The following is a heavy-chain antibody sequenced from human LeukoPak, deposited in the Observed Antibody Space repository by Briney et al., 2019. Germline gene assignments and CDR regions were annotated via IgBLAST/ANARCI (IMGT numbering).Heavy chain of an antibody. J-gene: IGHJ4*02. CDR3: AKDRGAARHVYFDY. CDR2: ISWDGGST. D-gene: IGHD6-6*01. CDR1: GFTFDDYT. V-gene: IGHV3-43*01. Sequence: GGSLRLSCAASGFTFDDYTMHWVRQAPGKGLEWVSLISWDGGSTYYADSVKGRFTISRDNSKNSLYLQMNSLRTEDTALYYCAKDRGAARHVYFDYWGQGTLVTVSS.